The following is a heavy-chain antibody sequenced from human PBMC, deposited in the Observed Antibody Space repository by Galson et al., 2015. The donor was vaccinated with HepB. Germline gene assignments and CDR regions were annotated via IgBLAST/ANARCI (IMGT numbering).Heavy chain of an antibody. D-gene: IGHD5-18*01. V-gene: IGHV1-8*01. J-gene: IGHJ4*02. CDR1: GYTFTHYD. CDR3: ARVGIQLWLPWGDY. CDR2: MNPNNGST. Sequence: SVKVSCKASGYTFTHYDINWVRQATGQGLEWMGWMNPNNGSTAYAQRFQGRVTMTTDTFTSTAYMELRSLRSDDTAVYYCARVGIQLWLPWGDYWGQGTLVTVSS.